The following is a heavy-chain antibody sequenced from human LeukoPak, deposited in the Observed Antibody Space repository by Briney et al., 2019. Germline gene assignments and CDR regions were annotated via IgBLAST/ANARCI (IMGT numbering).Heavy chain of an antibody. CDR3: APEIEN. CDR1: GGSFSSYY. CDR2: INHSGST. D-gene: IGHD5-24*01. V-gene: IGHV4-34*01. Sequence: SETLSLTCAVYGGSFSSYYWSWIRQPPGKGLEWIGEINHSGSTNYNPSLKSRVTISVDTSKNQFSLKLSSVTAADTAVYYCAPEIENWGQGTLVTVSS. J-gene: IGHJ4*02.